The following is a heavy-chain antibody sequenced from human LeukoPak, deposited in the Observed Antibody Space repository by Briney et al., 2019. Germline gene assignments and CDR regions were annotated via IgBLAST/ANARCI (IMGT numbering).Heavy chain of an antibody. V-gene: IGHV4-59*01. J-gene: IGHJ5*02. D-gene: IGHD6-13*01. CDR3: ARGDIAAAGP. CDR2: IYYSGST. CDR1: GGSISSYY. Sequence: PSETLSLTCTVSGGSISSYYWSWIRQPPGKGLEWIGYIYYSGSTNYNPSLKSRVTISVDTSKNQFSLKLSSVTAADTAVYYCARGDIAAAGPWGQGTLVTVSS.